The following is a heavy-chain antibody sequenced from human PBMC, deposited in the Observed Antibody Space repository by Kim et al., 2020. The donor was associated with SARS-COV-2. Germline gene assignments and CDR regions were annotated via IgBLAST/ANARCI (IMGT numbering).Heavy chain of an antibody. J-gene: IGHJ4*02. D-gene: IGHD5-12*01. CDR3: ARGSGYSGWSY. CDR2: IKQDGSEK. CDR1: GFIFSDNW. V-gene: IGHV3-7*01. Sequence: LSLTCAASGFIFSDNWMSWVRQAPGQGLEWVAKIKQDGSEKYYVDSVKGRFTISRDNAKNSLSLQMNSLRAEDTAIYFCARGSGYSGWSYWGQGTLVTVSS.